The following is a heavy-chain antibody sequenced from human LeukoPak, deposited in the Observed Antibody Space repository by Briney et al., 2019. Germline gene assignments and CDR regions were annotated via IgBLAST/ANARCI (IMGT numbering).Heavy chain of an antibody. J-gene: IGHJ3*02. Sequence: SETLSLTCAVYGGSFSGYYWSWIRQPPGKGLEWIGEINHSGSTNHNPSLKSRVTISVDTSKNQFSLKLSSVTAADTAVYYCARAITIFGVAERPFDAFDIWGQGTMVTVSS. CDR1: GGSFSGYY. D-gene: IGHD3-3*01. V-gene: IGHV4-34*01. CDR2: INHSGST. CDR3: ARAITIFGVAERPFDAFDI.